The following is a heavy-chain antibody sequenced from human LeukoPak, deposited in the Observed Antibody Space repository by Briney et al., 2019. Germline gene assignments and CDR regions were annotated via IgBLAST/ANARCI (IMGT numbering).Heavy chain of an antibody. Sequence: GGSLRLSCAASRFTFSSYAMHWVRQAPGKGLEWVAVISRHGSTKIYAASVKGRFTISRDNSKNTLYLQMNSLRAEDTAVYYCARDLAGRGYWGQGTLVTVSS. CDR3: ARDLAGRGY. V-gene: IGHV3-30-3*01. CDR2: ISRHGSTK. D-gene: IGHD3-10*01. CDR1: RFTFSSYA. J-gene: IGHJ4*02.